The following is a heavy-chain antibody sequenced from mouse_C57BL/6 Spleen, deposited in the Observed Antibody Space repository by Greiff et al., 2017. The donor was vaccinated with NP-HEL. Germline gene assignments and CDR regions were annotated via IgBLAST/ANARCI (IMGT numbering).Heavy chain of an antibody. J-gene: IGHJ2*01. V-gene: IGHV5-4*01. Sequence: EVKLMESGGGLVKPGGSLKLSCAASGFTFSSYAMSWVRQTPEKRLEWVATISDGGSYTYYPDNVKGRFTISRDNAKNNLYLQMSHLKSEDTAMYYCARDGEYDDAPYYFDYWGQGTTLTVSS. D-gene: IGHD2-14*01. CDR3: ARDGEYDDAPYYFDY. CDR1: GFTFSSYA. CDR2: ISDGGSYT.